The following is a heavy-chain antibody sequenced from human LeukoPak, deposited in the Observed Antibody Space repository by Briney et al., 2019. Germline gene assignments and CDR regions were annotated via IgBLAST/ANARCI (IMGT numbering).Heavy chain of an antibody. Sequence: GRSLRLSCAASGFTFSSYGMHWVRQAPGKGLEWVAVIWYDGSNKYYADSVRGRFTISRDTSKNKLYLQMNSLRAEDTAVYYCAKVRSGYYYDYWGQGTLVTVSS. CDR2: IWYDGSNK. CDR3: AKVRSGYYYDY. V-gene: IGHV3-33*06. J-gene: IGHJ4*02. D-gene: IGHD3-22*01. CDR1: GFTFSSYG.